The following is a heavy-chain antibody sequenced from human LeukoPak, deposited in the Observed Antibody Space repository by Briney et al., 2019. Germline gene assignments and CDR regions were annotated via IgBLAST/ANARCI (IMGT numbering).Heavy chain of an antibody. CDR3: AKDGGSKMRKYYFDY. CDR2: IYYSGNT. Sequence: SETLSLTCTVSGVSISSSNSYWGWIRQPPGKGLAWIGSIYYSGNTYYNASLKSQVSISIDTSKNQFSLRLTSVTAADTAVYYCAKDGGSKMRKYYFDYWGQGTLVTVSS. V-gene: IGHV4-39*02. D-gene: IGHD2-15*01. J-gene: IGHJ4*02. CDR1: GVSISSSNSY.